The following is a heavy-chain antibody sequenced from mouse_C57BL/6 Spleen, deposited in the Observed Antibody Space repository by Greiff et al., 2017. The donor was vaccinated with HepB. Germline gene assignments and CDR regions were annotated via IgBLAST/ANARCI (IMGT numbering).Heavy chain of an antibody. J-gene: IGHJ2*01. CDR2: ISSGSSTI. V-gene: IGHV5-17*01. CDR1: GFTFSDYG. CDR3: ARYYYSNYLDY. D-gene: IGHD2-5*01. Sequence: EVKLVESGGGLVKPGGSLKLSCAASGFTFSDYGMHWVRQAPEKGLEWVAYISSGSSTIYYADTVKGRFTISRDNAKNTLFLQMTSLRSEDTAMYYCARYYYSNYLDYWGQGTTLTVSS.